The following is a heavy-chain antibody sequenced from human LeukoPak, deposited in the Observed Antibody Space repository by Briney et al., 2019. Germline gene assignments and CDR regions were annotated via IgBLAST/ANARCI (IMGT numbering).Heavy chain of an antibody. V-gene: IGHV4-38-2*01. CDR3: ARGSSAARRYFDY. D-gene: IGHD6-6*01. J-gene: IGHJ4*02. CDR1: GYSISSGYY. Sequence: PSETLSLTCAVSGYSISSGYYWGWIRQPPGKGLEWIGSIYHSGSTNYNPSLKSRVTISVDTSKNQFSLKLSSVTAADTAVYYCARGSSAARRYFDYWGQGTLVTVSS. CDR2: IYHSGST.